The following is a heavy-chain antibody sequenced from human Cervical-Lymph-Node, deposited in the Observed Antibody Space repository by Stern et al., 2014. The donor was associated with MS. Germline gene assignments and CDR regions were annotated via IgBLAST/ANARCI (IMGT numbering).Heavy chain of an antibody. D-gene: IGHD3-3*01. V-gene: IGHV5-10-1*03. CDR1: GYIFTNSW. Sequence: VQLVQSGAEVKKPGESLRISCTGSGYIFTNSWISWVRQMPGKGLEWMGTIDPSDSYTKYSPSFEGHVTISADKSIRTAYLQWSSLKASDSAMYYCARLEWTSQNYWGQGTLVTVSS. CDR2: IDPSDSYT. J-gene: IGHJ4*02. CDR3: ARLEWTSQNY.